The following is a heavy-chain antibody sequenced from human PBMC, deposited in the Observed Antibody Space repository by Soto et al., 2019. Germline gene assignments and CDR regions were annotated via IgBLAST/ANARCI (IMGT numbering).Heavy chain of an antibody. Sequence: EEQLVESGGGLVQPGGSLRLSCAASGFTFSNHVMNWVRQAPGRGLEWVSSINRDYNTYYADSVRGRFTISRDNAKDSLYRQMHSLRSDETAVYYCVNGDYYVGQGTLVTVSS. CDR2: INRDYNT. CDR1: GFTFSNHV. J-gene: IGHJ4*02. CDR3: VNGDYY. V-gene: IGHV3-48*01. D-gene: IGHD4-17*01.